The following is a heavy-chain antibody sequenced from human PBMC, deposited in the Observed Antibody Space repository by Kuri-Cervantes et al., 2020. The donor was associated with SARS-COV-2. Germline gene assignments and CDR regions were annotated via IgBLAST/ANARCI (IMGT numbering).Heavy chain of an antibody. CDR2: IYYSGST. Sequence: GSLRLSCTVSGGSISSYYWSWIRQPPGKGLEWIGYIYYSGSTNYNPSLKSRVTISVDTSKNRFSLKLSSVTAADTAVYYCARGTGYSYGYGYFDYWGQGTLVTVSS. J-gene: IGHJ4*02. D-gene: IGHD5-18*01. CDR3: ARGTGYSYGYGYFDY. V-gene: IGHV4-59*08. CDR1: GGSISSYY.